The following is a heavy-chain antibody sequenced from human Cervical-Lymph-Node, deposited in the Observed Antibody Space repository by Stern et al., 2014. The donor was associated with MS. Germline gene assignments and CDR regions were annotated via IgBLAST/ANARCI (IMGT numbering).Heavy chain of an antibody. D-gene: IGHD3-10*01. CDR1: GGSINNFY. CDR2: IYYSGST. Sequence: QLQLHESGPGLVKPSETLSLTCTVSGGSINNFYWNWIRQTPGKGMEWIGYIYYSGSTTYSPSLKSRVAMSVDTSKNQFSLRLTSVTAADTAVYYCARDPHGDYGLDVWGQGTTVTVSS. J-gene: IGHJ6*02. CDR3: ARDPHGDYGLDV. V-gene: IGHV4-59*01.